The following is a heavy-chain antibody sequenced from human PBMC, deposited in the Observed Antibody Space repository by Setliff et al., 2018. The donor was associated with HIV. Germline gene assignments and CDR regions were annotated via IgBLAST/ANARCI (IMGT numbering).Heavy chain of an antibody. CDR2: IHSSGST. CDR3: ARHNPTYYYDSSGYGQLDY. CDR1: GGSISSYY. D-gene: IGHD3-22*01. J-gene: IGHJ4*02. Sequence: LSLTCTVSGGSISSYYWSWIRQPPEKGLEWIGYIHSSGSTIYSASLKSRVSISVDTSKNQFSLRLSSVTAADTAVYYCARHNPTYYYDSSGYGQLDYWGQGTLVTVSS. V-gene: IGHV4-59*08.